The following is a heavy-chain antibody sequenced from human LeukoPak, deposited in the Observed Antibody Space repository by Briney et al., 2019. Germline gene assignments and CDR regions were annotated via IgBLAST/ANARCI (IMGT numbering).Heavy chain of an antibody. CDR2: MNPNSGNT. V-gene: IGHV1-8*01. Sequence: ASVKVSCKASGYTFTSYDINWVRQATGQGLEWMGWMNPNSGNTGYAQKFQGRVTMTRNTSISTAYMELSSLRSEDTAVYYCARGRRGTVTLPGFRVWGQGTLVTVSS. CDR3: ARGRRGTVTLPGFRV. D-gene: IGHD1-7*01. CDR1: GYTFTSYD. J-gene: IGHJ4*02.